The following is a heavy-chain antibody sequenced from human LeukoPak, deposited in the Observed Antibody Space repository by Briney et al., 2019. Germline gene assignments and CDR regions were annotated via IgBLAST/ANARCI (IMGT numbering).Heavy chain of an antibody. J-gene: IGHJ3*02. CDR1: GVSFSGYY. CDR3: ARDHPDYGNAFDI. CDR2: INHSGST. D-gene: IGHD4-17*01. Sequence: SETLSLTCAVYGVSFSGYYWSWIRQPPGKGLEWIGEINHSGSTNYNPSLKSRVTISVDTSKNQFSLKLSSVTAADTAVYYCARDHPDYGNAFDIWGQGTMVTVSS. V-gene: IGHV4-34*01.